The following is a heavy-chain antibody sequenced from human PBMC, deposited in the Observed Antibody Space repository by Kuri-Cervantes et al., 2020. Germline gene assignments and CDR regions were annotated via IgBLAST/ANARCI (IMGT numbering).Heavy chain of an antibody. CDR1: GGSFSGYY. J-gene: IGHJ4*02. CDR2: INHIEST. D-gene: IGHD1-7*01. V-gene: IGHV4-34*01. Sequence: GSLRLSFAVYGGSFSGYYWSWIRQPPGKGLEWIGEINHIESTNYNPSLKSRVTISVGTSKNQFSLKLSSVTAEDTAVYYCARPNWNSQQEYYFDYWGQGTLVTVSS. CDR3: ARPNWNSQQEYYFDY.